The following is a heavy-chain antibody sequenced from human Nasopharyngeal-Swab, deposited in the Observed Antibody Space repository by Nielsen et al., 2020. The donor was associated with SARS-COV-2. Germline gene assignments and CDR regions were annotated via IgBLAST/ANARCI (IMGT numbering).Heavy chain of an antibody. D-gene: IGHD6-13*01. CDR3: ANRRGGSWHPYCFDY. V-gene: IGHV3-21*04. CDR2: ISSSSSYI. J-gene: IGHJ4*02. CDR1: GFTFSSYS. Sequence: GGSLRLSYAASGFTFSSYSMNWVRQAPGKGLEWVSSISSSSSYIYYADSVKGRFTISRDNAKNSLYLQMNSLRAEDTAVYYCANRRGGSWHPYCFDYWGQGTLVTVSS.